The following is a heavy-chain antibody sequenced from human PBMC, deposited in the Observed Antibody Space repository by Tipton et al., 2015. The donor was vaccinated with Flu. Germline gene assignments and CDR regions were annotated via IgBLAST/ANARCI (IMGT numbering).Heavy chain of an antibody. D-gene: IGHD3-16*01. CDR2: INAGNGNT. CDR1: GYTFTSYA. V-gene: IGHV1-3*01. CDR3: ARIGWGYDYVWGSDY. J-gene: IGHJ4*02. Sequence: QLVQSGAEVKKPGASVKVSCKASGYTFTSYAMHWVRQAPGQRLEWMGWINAGNGNTKYSQRFQGRVTITRDTSASTAYMELSSLRSEDTAVYYCARIGWGYDYVWGSDYWGQGTLVTVSS.